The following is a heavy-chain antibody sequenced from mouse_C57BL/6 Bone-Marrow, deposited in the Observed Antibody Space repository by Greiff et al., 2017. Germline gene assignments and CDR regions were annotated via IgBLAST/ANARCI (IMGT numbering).Heavy chain of an antibody. Sequence: QVQLQQPGAELVKPGASVKLSCKASGYTFTSYWMQWVKQRPGQGLEWIGEIDPSDSYTNYNQKFKGKATLTVDTSSSTAYMQLSSLTSEDSAVYYCASWDWCAYWGQGTLVTVSA. CDR2: IDPSDSYT. CDR3: ASWDWCAY. V-gene: IGHV1-50*01. J-gene: IGHJ3*01. D-gene: IGHD4-1*01. CDR1: GYTFTSYW.